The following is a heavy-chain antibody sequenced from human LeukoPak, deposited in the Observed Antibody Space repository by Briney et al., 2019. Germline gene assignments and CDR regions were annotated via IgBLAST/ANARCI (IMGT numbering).Heavy chain of an antibody. CDR3: AKDQADPSDFCSGYYPTSSNWFDP. D-gene: IGHD3-3*01. Sequence: GGSLRLSCAASGFTFSSYAMSWVRQAPGKGLEWVSAISGSGGSTYYADSVKGRFTISRDNSKNTLYLQMNSLRAEDTAVYYCAKDQADPSDFCSGYYPTSSNWFDPWGQGTLVTVSS. CDR2: ISGSGGST. V-gene: IGHV3-23*01. J-gene: IGHJ5*02. CDR1: GFTFSSYA.